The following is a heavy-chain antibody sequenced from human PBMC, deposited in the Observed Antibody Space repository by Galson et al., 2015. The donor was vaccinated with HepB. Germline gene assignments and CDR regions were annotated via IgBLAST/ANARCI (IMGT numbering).Heavy chain of an antibody. CDR3: ARDRSHSLDK. V-gene: IGHV1-18*04. J-gene: IGHJ4*02. D-gene: IGHD2-15*01. CDR2: ISAYRGNT. CDR1: GYTFTSNG. Sequence: SVKVSCKASGYTFTSNGISWVRQAPGQGLEWMGWISAYRGNTYYAQNLQGRVTLTTDTSKSTSYMELRSVRPDASAVYYCARDRSHSLDKWGQGTLVAVPS.